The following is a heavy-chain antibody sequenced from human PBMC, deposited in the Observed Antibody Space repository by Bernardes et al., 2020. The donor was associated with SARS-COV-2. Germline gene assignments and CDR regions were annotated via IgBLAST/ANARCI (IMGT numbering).Heavy chain of an antibody. J-gene: IGHJ6*02. Sequence: GGSLRLSCSASGFNFFGDYAMSWVRQAPGKGLEWVGFIRSKAYRGTTEYAASVKGRFTISRDDSSNIAYLQMNSLNTDDTAVYYCTRCRYPPHRVFYGMDLWGQGTTVTVSS. CDR2: IRSKAYRGTT. CDR3: TRCRYPPHRVFYGMDL. V-gene: IGHV3-49*04. D-gene: IGHD2-2*02. CDR1: GFNFFGDYA.